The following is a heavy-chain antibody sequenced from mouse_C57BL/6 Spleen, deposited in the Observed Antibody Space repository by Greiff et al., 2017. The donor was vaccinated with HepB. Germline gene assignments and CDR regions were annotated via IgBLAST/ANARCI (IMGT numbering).Heavy chain of an antibody. CDR2: ISDGGSYT. CDR1: GFTFSSYA. V-gene: IGHV5-4*01. CDR3: ARKGDYDYDVGYFDY. Sequence: EVHLVESGGGLVKPGGSLKLSCAASGFTFSSYAMSWVRQTPEKRLEWVATISDGGSYTYYPDNVKGRFTISRDNAKNNLYLQMSHLKSEDTAMYYCARKGDYDYDVGYFDYWGQGTTLTVSS. J-gene: IGHJ2*01. D-gene: IGHD2-4*01.